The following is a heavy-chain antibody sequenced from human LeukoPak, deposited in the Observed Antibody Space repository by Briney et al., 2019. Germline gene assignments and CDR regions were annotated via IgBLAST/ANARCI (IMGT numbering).Heavy chain of an antibody. J-gene: IGHJ4*02. CDR3: AREYPELDY. CDR1: GFTFSGYE. Sequence: GGSLRLSCAASGFTFSGYEMNWVRQAPGKGLEWVSYISSSGSTMYFADSVKGRFTISGDNAKNSLYLQMNSLRAEDTAVYYCAREYPELDYWGQGTLVTVSS. D-gene: IGHD1-14*01. V-gene: IGHV3-48*03. CDR2: ISSSGSTM.